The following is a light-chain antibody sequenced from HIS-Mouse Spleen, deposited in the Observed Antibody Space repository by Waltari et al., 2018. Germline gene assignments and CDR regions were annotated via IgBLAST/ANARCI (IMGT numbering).Light chain of an antibody. CDR1: SSDVGGYHY. CDR3: SSYTSSSTLV. CDR2: DVS. Sequence: QSALTQPASVSGSPGQSITISCTGTSSDVGGYHYVSWYQQPPGKAPKLMIYDVSNRPSGVSNRFSGSKSGNTASLTISGLQAEDEAVYYCSSYTSSSTLVFGGGTKLTVL. V-gene: IGLV2-14*03. J-gene: IGLJ2*01.